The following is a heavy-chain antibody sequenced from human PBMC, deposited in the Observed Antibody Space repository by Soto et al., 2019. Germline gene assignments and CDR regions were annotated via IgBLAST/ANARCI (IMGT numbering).Heavy chain of an antibody. Sequence: PGGSLRLSCAASGFSFSSYWMSWVRQAPGKGLEWVANIKQDGSEKYYVDSVKGRFTISRDNAKNSLYLEMNSLRAEDTAVYYCARTRSGGYGEYAFDIRGQGTTVTGSS. CDR2: IKQDGSEK. CDR3: ARTRSGGYGEYAFDI. CDR1: GFSFSSYW. J-gene: IGHJ3*02. V-gene: IGHV3-7*01. D-gene: IGHD6-19*01.